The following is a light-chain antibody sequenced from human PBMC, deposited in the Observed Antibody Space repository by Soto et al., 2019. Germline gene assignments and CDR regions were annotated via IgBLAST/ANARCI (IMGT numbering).Light chain of an antibody. J-gene: IGKJ1*01. CDR2: KAS. CDR1: QTISSW. V-gene: IGKV1-5*03. CDR3: QHYNSYSEA. Sequence: DIQMTQSPSNLSGSVGDRVTITCRASQTISSWLAWYQQKPGKAPKLLIYKASTLKSGVPSRFSGSGSGTEFTLTISRLQPDDFATYYCQHYNSYSEAFGQGTKVELK.